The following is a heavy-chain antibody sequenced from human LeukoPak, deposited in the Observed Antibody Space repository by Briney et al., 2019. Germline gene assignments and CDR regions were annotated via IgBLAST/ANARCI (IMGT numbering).Heavy chain of an antibody. CDR3: ARGPVVVVAATHYFDS. D-gene: IGHD2-15*01. J-gene: IGHJ4*02. CDR2: FYYTGIT. CDR1: GGSISGRSYY. Sequence: SETLSLTCSVSGGSISGRSYYWGWIRQPPGKGLEWIGSFYYTGITYFNPSLKGRVTVSVDTYRKHFSLKLTSVTAADTAVYYCARGPVVVVAATHYFDSWGQGTLVTVSS. V-gene: IGHV4-39*07.